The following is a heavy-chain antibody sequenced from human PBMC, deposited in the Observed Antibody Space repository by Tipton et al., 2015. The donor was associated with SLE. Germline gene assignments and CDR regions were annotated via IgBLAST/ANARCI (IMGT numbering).Heavy chain of an antibody. CDR1: GGSISSSSYY. D-gene: IGHD3-10*01. J-gene: IGHJ4*02. CDR2: IYYSGST. CDR3: AREKAGGSGKKLYFDY. Sequence: NLSLTCTVSGGSISSSSYYWGWIRQPPGKGLEWIGSIYYSGSTYYNPSLKSRVTISVDTSKNQFSLKLSSVAAADTAVYYCAREKAGGSGKKLYFDYWGQGTLVTVSS. V-gene: IGHV4-39*07.